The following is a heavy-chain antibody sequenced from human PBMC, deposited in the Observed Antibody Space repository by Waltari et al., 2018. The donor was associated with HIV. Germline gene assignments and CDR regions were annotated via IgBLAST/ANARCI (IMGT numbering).Heavy chain of an antibody. CDR3: TRDLARYNWNDIPLDY. CDR1: GFTFSSYW. V-gene: IGHV3-74*01. CDR2: ISRDGTTT. Sequence: EVQLVESGGGLVQPGGSLRLSCAASGFTFSSYWMHWVRQAPGKGLVGVSRISRDGTTTSSADSVKGRFTIARDNAKNTLYLQMNSLRAEDTAVYYCTRDLARYNWNDIPLDYWGQGALVTVSS. J-gene: IGHJ4*02. D-gene: IGHD1-20*01.